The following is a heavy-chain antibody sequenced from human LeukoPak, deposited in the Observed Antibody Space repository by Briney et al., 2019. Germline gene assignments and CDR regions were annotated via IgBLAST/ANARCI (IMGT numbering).Heavy chain of an antibody. J-gene: IGHJ3*02. CDR3: ARQSGSADDAFDI. CDR1: GGSISSGDYY. Sequence: PSETLSLTCTVSGGSISSGDYYWSWIRQPPGKGLEWIRYIYYSGSTYYNPSLKSRVTISVDTSKNQFSLKLSSVTAADTAVYYGARQSGSADDAFDIWSQGPMVPVSS. CDR2: IYYSGST. D-gene: IGHD1-26*01. V-gene: IGHV4-30-4*08.